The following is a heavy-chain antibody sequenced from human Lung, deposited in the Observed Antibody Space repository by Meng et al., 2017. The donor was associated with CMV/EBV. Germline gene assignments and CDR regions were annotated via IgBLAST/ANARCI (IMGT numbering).Heavy chain of an antibody. J-gene: IGHJ4*02. V-gene: IGHV1-18*01. CDR2: ISAYNGNT. Sequence: ASLKVSCNASGYTFTSYCISWVRQAPGQGLEWMGWISAYNGNTNYAQKLQSRVTMTTDTSTSTTYMELRSLRSDDTAVYYCASSSDIVVVPAAPFDYWGQGTLVTVSS. CDR3: ASSSDIVVVPAAPFDY. D-gene: IGHD2-2*01. CDR1: GYTFTSYC.